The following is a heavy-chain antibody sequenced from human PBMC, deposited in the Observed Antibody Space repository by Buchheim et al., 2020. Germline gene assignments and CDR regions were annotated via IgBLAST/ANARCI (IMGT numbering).Heavy chain of an antibody. CDR1: GGSISSSNW. D-gene: IGHD2-15*01. J-gene: IGHJ4*02. CDR3: ARAPFKAPRCSGGSCNYFDY. Sequence: QVQLQESGPGLVKPSGTLSLTCAVSGGSISSSNWWSWVRQPPGKGLEWIGEIYHSGSTNYNPSLKSRVTISVDKSKNKFSLKLSSVTAADTAVYYCARAPFKAPRCSGGSCNYFDYWGQGTL. CDR2: IYHSGST. V-gene: IGHV4-4*02.